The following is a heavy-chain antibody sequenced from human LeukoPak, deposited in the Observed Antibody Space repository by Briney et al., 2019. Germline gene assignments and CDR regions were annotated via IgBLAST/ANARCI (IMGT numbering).Heavy chain of an antibody. CDR3: ARGGGSGYVPFDY. V-gene: IGHV4-34*01. J-gene: IGHJ4*02. D-gene: IGHD5-12*01. CDR2: INHSGST. CDR1: GGSFSGYY. Sequence: SETLSLTCAVYGGSFSGYYWSWIRQPPGKGLEWIGEINHSGSTNYNPSLKSRVTISVDTSKNQFSLKLSSVTAADTAVYYCARGGGSGYVPFDYWGQGTPVTVSS.